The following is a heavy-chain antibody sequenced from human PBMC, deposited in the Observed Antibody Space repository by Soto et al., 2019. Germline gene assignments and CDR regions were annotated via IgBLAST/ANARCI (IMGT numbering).Heavy chain of an antibody. Sequence: GGSLRLSCAASGFTFSSYAMSWVRQAPGKGLEWVSSISSSSSYIYYADSVKGRFTISRDNAKNSLYLQMNSLRAEDTAVYYCARGLHYYDGSGYYFPWGQGTLVTVSS. J-gene: IGHJ4*02. CDR2: ISSSSSYI. D-gene: IGHD3-22*01. CDR3: ARGLHYYDGSGYYFP. CDR1: GFTFSSYA. V-gene: IGHV3-21*01.